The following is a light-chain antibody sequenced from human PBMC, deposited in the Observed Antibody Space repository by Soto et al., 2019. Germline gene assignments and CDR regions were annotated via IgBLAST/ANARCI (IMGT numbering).Light chain of an antibody. J-gene: IGLJ1*01. Sequence: ALTQPASVSGSPGQSITISCTGTSSDVGGYNAVSWYQQDPGKAPKLMIYDVSSRPSGVSHRFSGSKSGNTASLTISGLQAEDEADYYCSSYTSTGSYVFGAGTKLTVL. V-gene: IGLV2-14*01. CDR2: DVS. CDR1: SSDVGGYNA. CDR3: SSYTSTGSYV.